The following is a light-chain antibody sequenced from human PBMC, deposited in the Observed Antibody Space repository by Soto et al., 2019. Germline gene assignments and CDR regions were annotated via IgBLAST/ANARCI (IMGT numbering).Light chain of an antibody. J-gene: IGLJ1*01. Sequence: QAVLTPPSSVSGSPGQSGTISCTGTSSDVGGYNYVSWYQQHPGKAPKLMIYDVSKRPSGVPDRFSGSKSGNTASLTISGLQAEDEADYYCCSYAGSYTYVFGTGTKVTVL. CDR3: CSYAGSYTYV. CDR2: DVS. CDR1: SSDVGGYNY. V-gene: IGLV2-11*01.